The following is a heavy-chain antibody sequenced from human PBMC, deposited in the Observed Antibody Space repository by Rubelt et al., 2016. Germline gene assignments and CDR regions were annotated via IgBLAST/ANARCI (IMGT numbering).Heavy chain of an antibody. J-gene: IGHJ4*02. V-gene: IGHV4-39*07. CDR2: INHSGST. CDR3: ARGLIVVAGTYYFDY. D-gene: IGHD6-19*01. Sequence: QLQLQESGPGLVKPSETLSLTCTVSGGSISSSSYYWGWIRQPPGKGLEWIGEINHSGSTNYNPSLKSRVTISVDTSKNQFSLKLSSVTAADTAVYYCARGLIVVAGTYYFDYWGQGTLVTVSS. CDR1: GGSISSSSYY.